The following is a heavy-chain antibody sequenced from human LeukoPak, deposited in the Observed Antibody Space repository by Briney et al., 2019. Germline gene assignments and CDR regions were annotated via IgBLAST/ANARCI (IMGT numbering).Heavy chain of an antibody. CDR3: ARGGVAARRVFDY. V-gene: IGHV3-7*04. J-gene: IGHJ4*02. CDR1: GFTFCSYW. CDR2: IKQDGSEK. Sequence: GGSLRLSCAASGFTFCSYWMSWVRQAPGKGLEWVANIKQDGSEKYYVDSVKGRFTISRDNAKNSLYLQMNSLRAEDTAVYYCARGGVAARRVFDYWGQGTLVTVSS. D-gene: IGHD6-6*01.